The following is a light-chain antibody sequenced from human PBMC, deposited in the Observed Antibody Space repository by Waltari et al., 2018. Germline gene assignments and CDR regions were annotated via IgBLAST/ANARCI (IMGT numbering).Light chain of an antibody. CDR3: HHYYIPPLT. V-gene: IGKV4-1*01. Sequence: DIVMTQSPDFLAVSLGERATINCKSSQSLFSTSNSQTYISGYQQKPGQPPKLLICWASTRGSGVPDRFSGSGSGTDFTLTISSLQAEDVAVYYCHHYYIPPLTFGQGTRLEIK. CDR2: WAS. CDR1: QSLFSTSNSQTY. J-gene: IGKJ5*01.